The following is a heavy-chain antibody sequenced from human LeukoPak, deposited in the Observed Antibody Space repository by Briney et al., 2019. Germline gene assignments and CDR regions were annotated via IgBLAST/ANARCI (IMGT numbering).Heavy chain of an antibody. D-gene: IGHD4-11*01. V-gene: IGHV3-21*01. CDR3: TRAQDYSNYVPGY. J-gene: IGHJ4*02. CDR2: ITISSTYI. CDR1: GFTFSSYS. Sequence: PGGSLRLTCATSGFTFSSYSRNWVRQAPGKGLEWVSSITISSTYISYADSVKGRFTSSRDNAKNSLYLQMNSLRAEDTAVYYCTRAQDYSNYVPGYWGQGTLVTVSS.